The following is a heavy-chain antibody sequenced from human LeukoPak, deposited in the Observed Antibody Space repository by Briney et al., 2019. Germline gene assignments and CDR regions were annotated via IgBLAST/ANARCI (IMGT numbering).Heavy chain of an antibody. CDR3: ARGIPTYYDFWSGYYMVYFDY. V-gene: IGHV3-7*01. CDR1: GFTFSIYW. CDR2: IKQDGSEK. J-gene: IGHJ4*02. D-gene: IGHD3-3*01. Sequence: PGGSLRLSCAASGFTFSIYWMSWVRQAPGKGLEWVANIKQDGSEKYYVDSVKGRFTISRDNAKNSLYLQMNSLRAEDTAVYYCARGIPTYYDFWSGYYMVYFDYWGQGTLVSVSS.